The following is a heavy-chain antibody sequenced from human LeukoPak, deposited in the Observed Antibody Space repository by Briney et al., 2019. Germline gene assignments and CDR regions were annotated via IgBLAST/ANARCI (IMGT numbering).Heavy chain of an antibody. J-gene: IGHJ3*02. CDR1: GGSISSYY. CDR2: IYYSGST. CDR3: ARQGGYSYGSHAFDI. Sequence: PSETLSLTCTVSGGSISSYYWSWIRQPPGKGLEWIGCIYYSGSTNYNPSLKSRVTISVDTSKNQFSLKLSSVTAADTAVYYCARQGGYSYGSHAFDIWGQGTMVTVSS. V-gene: IGHV4-59*08. D-gene: IGHD5-18*01.